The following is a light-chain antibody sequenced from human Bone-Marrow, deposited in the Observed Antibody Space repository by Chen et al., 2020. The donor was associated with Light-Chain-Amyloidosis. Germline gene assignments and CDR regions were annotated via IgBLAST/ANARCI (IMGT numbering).Light chain of an antibody. V-gene: IGLV3-25*03. CDR1: DLPTKY. CDR3: QSADSSGTYEVI. J-gene: IGLJ2*01. Sequence: SYELTQPPSVSVSPGQTARITCSGDDLPTKYAYWYQQKPGPAPVLVIHRDTERPSGSSERFSGYSSGTTATLTISGVQAEDEADYHCQSADSSGTYEVIFGGGTKLTVL. CDR2: RDT.